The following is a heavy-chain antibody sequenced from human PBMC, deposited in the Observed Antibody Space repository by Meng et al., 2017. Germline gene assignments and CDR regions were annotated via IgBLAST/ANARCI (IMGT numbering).Heavy chain of an antibody. J-gene: IGHJ6*02. Sequence: GESLKISCAASGFTFSSYEMNWVRQSPGKGLEWVSYISVSGNTIYYADSVKGLFTTSRDDAKNSLYLQMNSLRVEDTATYYCARLGAGGPIYYYNMDVWGQGTTVTSP. V-gene: IGHV3-48*03. CDR3: ARLGAGGPIYYYNMDV. D-gene: IGHD4-23*01. CDR2: ISVSGNTI. CDR1: GFTFSSYE.